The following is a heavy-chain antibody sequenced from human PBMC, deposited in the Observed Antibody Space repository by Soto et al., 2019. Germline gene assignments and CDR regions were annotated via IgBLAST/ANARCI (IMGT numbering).Heavy chain of an antibody. D-gene: IGHD1-26*01. CDR2: IIPILGSA. Sequence: SVKVSCKASGYTFTGYYMHWVRRAPGQGLEWMGWIIPILGSANYAQKFQDRLTITADGSTTTTYMELNSLRSEDAAVYYCASRERVDAFDIWCQGTLVTVSS. CDR1: GYTFTGYY. J-gene: IGHJ3*02. CDR3: ASRERVDAFDI. V-gene: IGHV1-69*13.